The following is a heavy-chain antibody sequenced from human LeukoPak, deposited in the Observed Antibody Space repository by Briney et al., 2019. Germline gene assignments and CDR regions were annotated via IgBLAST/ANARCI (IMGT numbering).Heavy chain of an antibody. CDR3: ARDNGGNSPNF. J-gene: IGHJ4*02. V-gene: IGHV3-21*01. CDR1: GFTVSNNY. CDR2: ISTGSSYI. Sequence: GGSLRLSCAASGFTVSNNYMSWVRQAPGKGLEWVSSISTGSSYIYYADSVKGRFTISRDNAKNSLYLQMNSLRAEDTAVYYCARDNGGNSPNFWGQGTLVTVSS. D-gene: IGHD4-23*01.